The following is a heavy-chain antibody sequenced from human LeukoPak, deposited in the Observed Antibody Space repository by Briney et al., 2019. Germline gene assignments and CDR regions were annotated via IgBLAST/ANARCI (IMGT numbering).Heavy chain of an antibody. D-gene: IGHD1-26*01. CDR3: AKNPALGATTLFDY. Sequence: PGGSLRLSCAASGFTFSSYEMNWVRQAPGKGLEWVSYISSSGSTIYYADSVKGRFTISRDNSKNTLYLQMNSLRAEDTAVYYCAKNPALGATTLFDYWGQGTLVTVSS. V-gene: IGHV3-48*03. CDR1: GFTFSSYE. J-gene: IGHJ4*02. CDR2: ISSSGSTI.